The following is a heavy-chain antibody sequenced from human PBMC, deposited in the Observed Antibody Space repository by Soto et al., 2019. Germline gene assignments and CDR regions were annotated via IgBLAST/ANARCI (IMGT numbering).Heavy chain of an antibody. CDR1: GFTFSSHP. J-gene: IGHJ4*02. CDR3: AKVSSSWYSGFFDL. D-gene: IGHD6-13*01. CDR2: LSDSGGST. Sequence: EVQLLESGGGLVQPGGSLGLSGTASGFTFSSHPMTWVRQAPGKGLEWVSGLSDSGGSTYYADSVKGRFTISRDNSMNTLYLQMNTLRAEDTAVYYCAKVSSSWYSGFFDLWGQGTLVTVSS. V-gene: IGHV3-23*01.